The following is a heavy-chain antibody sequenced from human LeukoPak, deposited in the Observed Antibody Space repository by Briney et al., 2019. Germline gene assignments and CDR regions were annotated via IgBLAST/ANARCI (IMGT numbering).Heavy chain of an antibody. Sequence: KTGGSLRLSCAASGFPFSNAWMSWVRQAPGRGLEWVGRIKSKTDGGTTDYAAPVKVRFTISRDDSKNTLYLQMNSLKTEDTAVYYCTTGVAASGISYWGQGTLVTVSS. J-gene: IGHJ4*02. CDR1: GFPFSNAW. CDR2: IKSKTDGGTT. D-gene: IGHD6-13*01. V-gene: IGHV3-15*01. CDR3: TTGVAASGISY.